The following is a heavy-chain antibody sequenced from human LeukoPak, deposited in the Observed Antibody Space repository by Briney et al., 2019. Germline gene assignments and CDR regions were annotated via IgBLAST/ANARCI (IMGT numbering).Heavy chain of an antibody. J-gene: IGHJ4*02. V-gene: IGHV3-43*02. CDR3: AKEDYSSSWYALDY. D-gene: IGHD6-13*01. CDR2: ISGDGGSI. CDR1: GFTFDDYA. Sequence: PSGGSLRLSCAASGFTFDDYAIYWVRQGPGKGLEWVSLISGDGGSIYYADSVKGRFTISRDNSKNSLYLQMNSLRTEDTALYYCAKEDYSSSWYALDYCGQGTLVTVPS.